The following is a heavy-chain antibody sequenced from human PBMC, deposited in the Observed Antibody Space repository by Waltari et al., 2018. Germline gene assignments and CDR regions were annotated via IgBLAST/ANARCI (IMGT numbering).Heavy chain of an antibody. J-gene: IGHJ5*02. CDR3: ARARYFGSLFAWFDP. V-gene: IGHV4-4*02. CDR2: ISHTGST. D-gene: IGHD1-20*01. CDR1: GGSISSTNW. Sequence: QVQLQVSGPGLVKPSGTLSLTCAVSGGSISSTNWWTWVRQPPGKGLEWIGEISHTGSTDYNLSLKSRVTISVDNSKNQFSLKLNSVTAADTAVYYCARARYFGSLFAWFDPWGQGTLVNVSS.